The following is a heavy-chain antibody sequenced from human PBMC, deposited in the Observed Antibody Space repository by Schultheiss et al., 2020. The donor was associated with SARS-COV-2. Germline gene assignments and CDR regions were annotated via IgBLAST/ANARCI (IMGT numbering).Heavy chain of an antibody. D-gene: IGHD6-13*01. Sequence: GGSLRLSCAASGFTFDDYAMHWVRQAPGKGLEWVSGISWNSGSIGYADSVKGRFTISRDNAKNSLYLQMNSLRAEDTAVYYCAKDPQQLGPSFFDYWGQGTLVTVSS. CDR3: AKDPQQLGPSFFDY. CDR1: GFTFDDYA. J-gene: IGHJ4*02. V-gene: IGHV3-9*01. CDR2: ISWNSGSI.